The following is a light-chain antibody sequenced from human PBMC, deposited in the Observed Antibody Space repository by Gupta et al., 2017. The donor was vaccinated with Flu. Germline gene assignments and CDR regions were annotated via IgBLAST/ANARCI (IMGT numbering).Light chain of an antibody. J-gene: IGKJ5*01. CDR3: QQRSQCPIT. Sequence: RASQSVTSYLAWYQQKPGLAPRPLIYDTFNRAPGIPARFSGSGSGTELPLTISSLEPEDFAVYYCQQRSQCPITFGPGTRMAI. V-gene: IGKV3-11*01. CDR1: QSVTSY. CDR2: DTF.